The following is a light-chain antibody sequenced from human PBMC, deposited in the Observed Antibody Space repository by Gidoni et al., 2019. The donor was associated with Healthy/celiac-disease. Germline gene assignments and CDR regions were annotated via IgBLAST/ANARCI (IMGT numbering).Light chain of an antibody. J-gene: IGKJ1*01. V-gene: IGKV1-39*01. CDR2: AAS. CDR3: QQSYSTPWT. Sequence: DIQMTQSPPSLSAPVGDRVTITCRASQSISSYLNWYQQKPGKAPKLLIYAASSLQSGVPSRFSGSGSGTDFTLTISSLQPEDFAAYYCQQSYSTPWTFGQGTKVEIK. CDR1: QSISSY.